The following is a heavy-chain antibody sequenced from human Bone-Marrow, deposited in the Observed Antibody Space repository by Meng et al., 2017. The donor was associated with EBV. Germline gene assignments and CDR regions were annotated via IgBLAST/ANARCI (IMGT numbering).Heavy chain of an antibody. D-gene: IGHD6-19*01. CDR2: IYYSGST. J-gene: IGHJ4*02. CDR3: ARVALAVAGYFDY. V-gene: IGHV4-61*01. Sequence: VPHAGSGPGLGKPSETLSLTCTVSGGSVSSGSYYWSWIRQPPGKGLEWIGYIYYSGSTNYNPSLKSRVTISVDTSKNQFSLKLSSVTAADTAVYYCARVALAVAGYFDYWGQGTLVTVSS. CDR1: GGSVSSGSYY.